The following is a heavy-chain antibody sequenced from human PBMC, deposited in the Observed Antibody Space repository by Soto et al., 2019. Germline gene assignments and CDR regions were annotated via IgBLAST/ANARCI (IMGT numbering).Heavy chain of an antibody. J-gene: IGHJ5*02. Sequence: ASVKVSCKASGYTFTGYYMHWVRQAPGQGLEWMGWINPNSGGTNYAQKFQGWVTMTRDTSISTAYMELSRLRSDDTAVYYCARATTDYREAGWFDPWGQGNLVTVSS. CDR3: ARATTDYREAGWFDP. CDR2: INPNSGGT. V-gene: IGHV1-2*04. CDR1: GYTFTGYY. D-gene: IGHD4-17*01.